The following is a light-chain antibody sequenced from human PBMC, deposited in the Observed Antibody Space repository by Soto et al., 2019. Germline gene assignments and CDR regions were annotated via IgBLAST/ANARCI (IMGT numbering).Light chain of an antibody. CDR2: PAS. Sequence: DIQMTQAPSSLSASVGDRVTITCRASQSSSSYLNWYLQKPGKAPKLLIYPASSLQSGVPSRFSGSGSGTDFTFTIRCLQPEDFATYYCQQSYSTAFTFGRGTKVDI. CDR1: QSSSSY. CDR3: QQSYSTAFT. J-gene: IGKJ3*01. V-gene: IGKV1-39*01.